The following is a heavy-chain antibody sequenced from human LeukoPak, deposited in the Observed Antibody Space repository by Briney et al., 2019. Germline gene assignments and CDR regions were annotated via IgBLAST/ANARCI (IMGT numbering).Heavy chain of an antibody. V-gene: IGHV4-4*07. CDR1: GGSVSSYY. D-gene: IGHD2-15*01. CDR2: IYTSGST. J-gene: IGHJ4*02. CDR3: ASLYCSGGSCPY. Sequence: SETLSLTCTVSGGSVSSYYWSWIRQPAGKGLEWIGRIYTSGSTNYNPSLKSRVTMSVDTSKNHFSLKLSSVTAADTAVYYCASLYCSGGSCPYWGQGTLVTVSS.